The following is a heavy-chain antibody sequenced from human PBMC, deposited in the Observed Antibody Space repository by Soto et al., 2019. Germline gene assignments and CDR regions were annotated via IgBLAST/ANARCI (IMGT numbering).Heavy chain of an antibody. V-gene: IGHV4-59*12. Sequence: PSETLPLTCNGSCASIMNYFWSWIRQPPGKGLEWIGYIYSSGSTSYDPSLKSRVTISVDTSKNQFSLKLSSVTAADTAVYYCARSVDPWGQGALVTAPQ. CDR3: ARSVDP. J-gene: IGHJ5*02. CDR1: CASIMNYF. CDR2: IYSSGST.